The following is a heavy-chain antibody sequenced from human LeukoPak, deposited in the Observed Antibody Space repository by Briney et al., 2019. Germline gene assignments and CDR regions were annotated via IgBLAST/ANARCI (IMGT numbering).Heavy chain of an antibody. Sequence: SETLSLTCTVPGGSISSSSYYWGWISQPPGRGLEWIASIYYSGCTYYNPSLKSRVTISVDTSKNQYSLTLSSVTAADTAVYYCAGHLPYSNYCYYWGQGTLVTVSS. V-gene: IGHV4-39*01. D-gene: IGHD4-11*01. CDR3: AGHLPYSNYCYY. J-gene: IGHJ4*02. CDR2: IYYSGCT. CDR1: GGSISSSSYY.